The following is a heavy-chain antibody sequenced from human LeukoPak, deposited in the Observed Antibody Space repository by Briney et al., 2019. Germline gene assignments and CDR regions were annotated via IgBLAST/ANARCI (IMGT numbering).Heavy chain of an antibody. CDR1: GVSFSDYY. J-gene: IGHJ3*02. Sequence: PSETLSLTCAVDGVSFSDYYWTWIRQPPGKGLEWIGEINHSGSTNYNPSLMSRVTISIDTSRNQFSLRLSSVTAADTAVYYCARDLVTVTKGFDIWGQGTMVSVSS. CDR2: INHSGST. V-gene: IGHV4-34*01. CDR3: ARDLVTVTKGFDI. D-gene: IGHD4-17*01.